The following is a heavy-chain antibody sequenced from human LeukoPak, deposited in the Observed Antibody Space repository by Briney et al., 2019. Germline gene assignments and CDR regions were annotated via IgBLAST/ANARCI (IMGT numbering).Heavy chain of an antibody. V-gene: IGHV3-23*01. J-gene: IGHJ6*02. D-gene: IGHD3-9*01. CDR2: ISGSGGST. CDR1: GFTFSSYA. Sequence: GGSLRLSCAASGFTFSSYAMSWVRQAPGKGLEWVSAISGSGGSTYYADSVKGRFTISRDNSKNTLYLQMNSLRAEDTAVYYCAEDGGYLDWLGYYYGMDVWGQGTTVTVSS. CDR3: AEDGGYLDWLGYYYGMDV.